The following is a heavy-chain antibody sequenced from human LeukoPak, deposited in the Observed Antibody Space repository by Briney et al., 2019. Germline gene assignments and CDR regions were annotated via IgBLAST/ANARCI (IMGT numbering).Heavy chain of an antibody. J-gene: IGHJ4*02. D-gene: IGHD3-10*01. CDR3: AKGDYYGSGLDY. CDR2: IRYDGGNA. Sequence: RRSLRLSWAASGFTFTNDAMHWVRQAPGKGLVWVAYIRYDGGNAYYVDSVKGRFTISRDNSKDTLYLQMNGLRPEDTAVYFCAKGDYYGSGLDYWGQGAPVTVSS. V-gene: IGHV3-30*02. CDR1: GFTFTNDA.